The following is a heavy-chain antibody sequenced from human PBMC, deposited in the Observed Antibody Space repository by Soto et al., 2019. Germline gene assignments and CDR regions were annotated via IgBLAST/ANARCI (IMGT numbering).Heavy chain of an antibody. V-gene: IGHV6-1*01. D-gene: IGHD6-19*01. CDR2: TYYRSKWYN. Sequence: SQTLSLTCAISGDSVSSNSAAWNWIRQSPSRGLEWLGRTYYRSKWYNDYAVSVKSRITINPDTSKNQFSLQLNSVTPEDTAVYYCARDHEQSSGWYSGAFDIWGQGTMVTVSS. CDR1: GDSVSSNSAA. J-gene: IGHJ3*02. CDR3: ARDHEQSSGWYSGAFDI.